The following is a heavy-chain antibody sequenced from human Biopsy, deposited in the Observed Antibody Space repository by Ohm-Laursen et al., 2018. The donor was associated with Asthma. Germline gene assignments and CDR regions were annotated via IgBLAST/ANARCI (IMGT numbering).Heavy chain of an antibody. V-gene: IGHV1-24*01. D-gene: IGHD4-17*01. CDR2: HDHEEGGT. Sequence: ASVTASCTISGYSLTDLSMHCVRQAPGQGIEWMGGHDHEEGGTVGARRFQGRVTTTGDTSTDTAYMELNSLSSDDTAVYDCASDFPKDYVRYNFQFWGQGTLVTVSS. CDR1: GYSLTDLS. J-gene: IGHJ4*02. CDR3: ASDFPKDYVRYNFQF.